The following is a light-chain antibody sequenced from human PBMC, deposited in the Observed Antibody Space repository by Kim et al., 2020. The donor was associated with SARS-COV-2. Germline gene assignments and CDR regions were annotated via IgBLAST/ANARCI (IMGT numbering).Light chain of an antibody. CDR1: QSVSSN. CDR2: GAS. CDR3: QHYDDWPGLT. Sequence: VLLTQSPATLSVSPGEGVSLSCRASQSVSSNLAWYRQKPGQAPRLIIYGASTRATGVPARFRGSGSGTDFTLTIISVQSEDFAVYYCQHYDDWPGLTFGGGTTVEIK. J-gene: IGKJ4*01. V-gene: IGKV3-15*01.